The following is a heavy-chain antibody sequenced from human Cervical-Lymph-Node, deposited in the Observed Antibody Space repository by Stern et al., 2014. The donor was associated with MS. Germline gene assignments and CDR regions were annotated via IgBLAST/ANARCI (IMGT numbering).Heavy chain of an antibody. CDR3: ARDYEDTSMLFDH. V-gene: IGHV3-30*03. Sequence: VQLVEPGGAVVQPGRSLRLSCAASGFTFSSYGMHWVRQAPGKGLEWETVISYDGNHKYYAASVKGRFTISRDNSKNTLHLQMNSVTPDDTAIYYCARDYEDTSMLFDHWGQGTLVTVSS. D-gene: IGHD2-8*01. J-gene: IGHJ4*02. CDR2: ISYDGNHK. CDR1: GFTFSSYG.